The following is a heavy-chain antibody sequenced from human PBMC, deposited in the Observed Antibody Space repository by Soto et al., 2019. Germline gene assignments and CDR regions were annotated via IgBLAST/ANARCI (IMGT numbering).Heavy chain of an antibody. Sequence: GGSLRLSCEGSGFTFSSFAMGFVRQAPGKGLEWLSSVSADGVSSFSADSVRGRFRVSRDNSKNTLFLQMRFLRVEDTAVYYCAKTRQAPVGTHFFDLWGQGTQVTVSS. CDR3: AKTRQAPVGTHFFDL. J-gene: IGHJ4*02. V-gene: IGHV3-23*01. CDR2: VSADGVSS. CDR1: GFTFSSFA.